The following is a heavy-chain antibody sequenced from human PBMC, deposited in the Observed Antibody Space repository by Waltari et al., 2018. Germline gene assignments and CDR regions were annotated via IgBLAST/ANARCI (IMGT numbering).Heavy chain of an antibody. CDR3: AKDFRLQSPLWYFDY. D-gene: IGHD4-4*01. Sequence: QVQLVESGGGVVQPGGSLRLSCAASGFTFSSYGMHWVRQAPGKGLEWVAFIRYDGSNKYYADSVKGRFTISRDNSKNTLYLQMNSLRAEDTAVYYCAKDFRLQSPLWYFDYWGQGTLVTVSS. CDR2: IRYDGSNK. J-gene: IGHJ4*02. CDR1: GFTFSSYG. V-gene: IGHV3-30*02.